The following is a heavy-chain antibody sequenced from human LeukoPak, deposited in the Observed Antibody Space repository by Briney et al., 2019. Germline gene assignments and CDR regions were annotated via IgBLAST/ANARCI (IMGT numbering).Heavy chain of an antibody. CDR1: GGSISSGSYY. Sequence: SETLSLTCIVSGGSISSGSYYWGWVRQPPGKGVEWIGRSDYSGTTSYNPSLKSRVTITVDTSKNQFSLRLSSVTAADTAVYYCARGLGGYYSSFDYWGLGTLVTVSS. J-gene: IGHJ4*02. CDR2: SDYSGTT. CDR3: ARGLGGYYSSFDY. V-gene: IGHV4-39*01. D-gene: IGHD3-22*01.